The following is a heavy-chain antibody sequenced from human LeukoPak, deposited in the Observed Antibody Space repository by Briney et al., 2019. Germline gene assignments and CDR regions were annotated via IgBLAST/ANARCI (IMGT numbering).Heavy chain of an antibody. V-gene: IGHV3-23*01. D-gene: IGHD6-13*01. CDR3: AKVSIAAADTLRNYDY. CDR1: GFTFSNYA. J-gene: IGHJ4*02. CDR2: ISGGGSTT. Sequence: PGGSLRLSCVVSGFTFSNYAMSWVRQAPGKGLEWVSVISGGGSTTYYADSVKGRFTISRDNSKNTLYLQMSGLRADDTAIYYCAKVSIAAADTLRNYDYWGQGTLVTVSS.